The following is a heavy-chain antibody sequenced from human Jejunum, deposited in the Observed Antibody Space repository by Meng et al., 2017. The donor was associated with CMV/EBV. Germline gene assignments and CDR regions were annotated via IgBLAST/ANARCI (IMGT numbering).Heavy chain of an antibody. Sequence: TFSSFSMGWVRQAPGKGLDWVSSIDGNGYNTYYADSVKDRFTISRDNSKNTLYLQMSSLRAEDTAVYFCAKLYGDLDNYYYYGMDVWGQGTTVTVSS. D-gene: IGHD4-17*01. V-gene: IGHV3-NL1*01. CDR2: IDGNGYNT. CDR3: AKLYGDLDNYYYYGMDV. J-gene: IGHJ6*02. CDR1: TFSSFS.